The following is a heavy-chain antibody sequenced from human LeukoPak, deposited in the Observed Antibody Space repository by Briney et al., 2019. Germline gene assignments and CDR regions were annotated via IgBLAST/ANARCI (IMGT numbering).Heavy chain of an antibody. CDR2: INPNSGGT. CDR3: ARPRYCTNGVCYPIFDY. D-gene: IGHD2-8*01. Sequence: ASVKVSCKASGYTFTGYYMHWVRQAPGQGLEWMGWINPNSGGTNYAQKFQGRVTMTRDTSISTAYMELSRLRSDDTAVYYCARPRYCTNGVCYPIFDYWGQGTLSPSPQ. V-gene: IGHV1-2*02. J-gene: IGHJ4*02. CDR1: GYTFTGYY.